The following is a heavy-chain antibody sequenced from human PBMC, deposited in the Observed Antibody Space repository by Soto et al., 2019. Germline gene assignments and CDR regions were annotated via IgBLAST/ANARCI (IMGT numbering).Heavy chain of an antibody. D-gene: IGHD2-15*01. CDR2: IYWDDDK. J-gene: IGHJ6*02. CDR1: GFSLSTSGVG. Sequence: QITLKESGPTLVKPTQTLTLTCTFSGFSLSTSGVGVAWIRQPPGKALEWLALIYWDDDKRYRPSLESRLTITQDTPKTQVVLTMTTIDSVDTATYYCAYLPCSGGSCYWFSFSGMDVWGQGTTVTVSS. V-gene: IGHV2-5*02. CDR3: AYLPCSGGSCYWFSFSGMDV.